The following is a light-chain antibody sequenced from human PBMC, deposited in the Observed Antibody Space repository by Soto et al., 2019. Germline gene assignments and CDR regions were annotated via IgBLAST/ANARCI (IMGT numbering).Light chain of an antibody. J-gene: IGLJ1*01. V-gene: IGLV2-14*01. CDR3: NSYTSKSTGV. Sequence: QSALTQPAYVSGSRGQSITISCTGTRSDVGGYNYVSWYQQHPGKAPKLIIYEVSNRPLGVSNRFSGSKSGNTASLTISGLQAEDEADYYCNSYTSKSTGVFGTGTKLTVL. CDR2: EVS. CDR1: RSDVGGYNY.